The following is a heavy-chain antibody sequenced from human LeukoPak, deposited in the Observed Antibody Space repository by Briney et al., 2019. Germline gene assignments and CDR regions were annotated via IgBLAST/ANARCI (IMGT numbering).Heavy chain of an antibody. CDR3: ARDPVGATGRSFDI. J-gene: IGHJ3*02. V-gene: IGHV3-66*01. CDR2: IYSGGST. D-gene: IGHD1-26*01. CDR1: GFTVSSIY. Sequence: GGSLRLSCAASGFTVSSIYMSWVRQAPGKGLEWVSVIYSGGSTYYADSVKGRFTISRDNSKNTLYLQMNSLRAEDTAVYYCARDPVGATGRSFDIWGQGTMVTVSS.